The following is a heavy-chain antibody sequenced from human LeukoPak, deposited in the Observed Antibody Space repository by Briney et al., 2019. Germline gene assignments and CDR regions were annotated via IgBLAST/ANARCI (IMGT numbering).Heavy chain of an antibody. Sequence: PSQTLSLTCTVPGGSISSGGYYWGWIRQPPGKGLEWIGSIYYSGSTYYNPSLKRRVTISVDTSKNQFSLKLSSVTAADTAVYYCARTNYDILTGEPETFDYWGQGTLVTVSS. J-gene: IGHJ4*02. D-gene: IGHD3-9*01. V-gene: IGHV4-39*07. CDR1: GGSISSGGYY. CDR3: ARTNYDILTGEPETFDY. CDR2: IYYSGST.